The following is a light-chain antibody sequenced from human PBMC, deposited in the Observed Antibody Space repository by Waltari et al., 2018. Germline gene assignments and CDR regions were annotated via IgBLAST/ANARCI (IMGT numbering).Light chain of an antibody. CDR2: DVN. J-gene: IGLJ2*01. Sequence: QAALTQPPSVSKSLGQAVTISCTGTSNDVGGYNDVSWYKQYPGTAPRLVIYDVNIRPSGVSDRFSGSKSGKTASLTISGLQAEDESDYYCLSFRGGNTWVFGGGTRLTVL. V-gene: IGLV2-11*01. CDR1: SNDVGGYND. CDR3: LSFRGGNTWV.